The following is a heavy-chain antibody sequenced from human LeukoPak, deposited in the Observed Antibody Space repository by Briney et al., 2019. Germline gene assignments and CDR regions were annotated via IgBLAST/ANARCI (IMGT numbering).Heavy chain of an antibody. CDR1: GGSISSGGYY. V-gene: IGHV4-61*08. CDR2: IYYSGST. CDR3: ARHAIAVAGTLFDY. D-gene: IGHD6-19*01. J-gene: IGHJ4*02. Sequence: SQTLSLTCTVSGGSISSGGYYWSWIRQPPGKGLEWIGYIYYSGSTNYNPSLKSRVTISVDTSMNQFSLKLSSVTAADTAVYYCARHAIAVAGTLFDYWGQGTLVTVSS.